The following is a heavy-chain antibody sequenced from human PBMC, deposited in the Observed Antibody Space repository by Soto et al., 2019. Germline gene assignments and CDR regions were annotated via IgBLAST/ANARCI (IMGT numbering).Heavy chain of an antibody. D-gene: IGHD2-15*01. CDR2: ISSSGSTI. Sequence: PGGSLRLSCAASGFTFSSYEMNWVRQAPGKGLEWGSYISSSGSTIYYADSVKGRFTISRDNAKNSLYLQMNSLRAEDTAVYYCARDGIMGSGFDPWGQGTLVTVSS. J-gene: IGHJ5*02. CDR3: ARDGIMGSGFDP. V-gene: IGHV3-48*03. CDR1: GFTFSSYE.